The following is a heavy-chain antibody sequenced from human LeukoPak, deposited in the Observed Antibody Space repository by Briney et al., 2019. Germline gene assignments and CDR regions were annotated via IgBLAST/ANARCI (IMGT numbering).Heavy chain of an antibody. CDR1: GGSISNQF. CDR3: ASGGGGMAVNDY. D-gene: IGHD3-16*01. V-gene: IGHV4-59*11. J-gene: IGHJ4*02. Sequence: SETLSLTCTVSGGSISNQFWTSIRQPPGKGLEWIGYIFSMGNATYDPSLRSRVTISVDTSKNQFSLMLSSVTAADTAVYYCASGGGGMAVNDYWGQGSLVTVSS. CDR2: IFSMGNA.